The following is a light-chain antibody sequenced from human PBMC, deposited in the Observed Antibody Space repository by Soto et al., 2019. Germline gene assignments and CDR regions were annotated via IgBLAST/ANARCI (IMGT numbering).Light chain of an antibody. Sequence: DIQLTHSHSSLPASLGDRLTTTCKAGRDINNYLNWYQQKPGKAPKLLIFDASSVETGVPSRFSGSGSGTHFTFTISSLEPEDIATYHCQQYEDLPLTFGGGTRVELK. V-gene: IGKV1-33*01. J-gene: IGKJ4*01. CDR3: QQYEDLPLT. CDR2: DAS. CDR1: RDINNY.